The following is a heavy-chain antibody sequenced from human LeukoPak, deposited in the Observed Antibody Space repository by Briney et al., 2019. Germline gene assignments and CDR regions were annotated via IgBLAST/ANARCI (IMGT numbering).Heavy chain of an antibody. V-gene: IGHV4-39*01. Sequence: SETLSLTCTVSGGSISSSSYYWGWIRQPPGKGLEWIGSIYYSGSTYYNPSLKSRVTISVDTSKNQFSLKLSSVTAADTAVYYCARLWFGESSPFDYWGQGTLVTVSS. CDR2: IYYSGST. CDR3: ARLWFGESSPFDY. CDR1: GGSISSSSYY. D-gene: IGHD3-10*01. J-gene: IGHJ4*02.